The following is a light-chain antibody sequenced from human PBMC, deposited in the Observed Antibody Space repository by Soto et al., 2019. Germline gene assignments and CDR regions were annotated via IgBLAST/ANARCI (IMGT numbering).Light chain of an antibody. J-gene: IGKJ2*01. V-gene: IGKV4-1*01. CDR3: QQYYSTPYT. Sequence: DFVMTQSPDSLAVSLGERATINCKSTQSVLYSSNNKNHLARYHQKPGQPPRLLIYWASTRESGVPDRFSGSGSGTDFTLAISSLQAEDVAVYYCQQYYSTPYTFGQGTKLEIK. CDR1: QSVLYSSNNKNH. CDR2: WAS.